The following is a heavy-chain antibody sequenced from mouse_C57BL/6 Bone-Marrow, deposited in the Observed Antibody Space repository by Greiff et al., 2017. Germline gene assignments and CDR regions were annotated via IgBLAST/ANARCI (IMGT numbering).Heavy chain of an antibody. CDR1: GYTFTSYW. CDR2: IYPGSGST. J-gene: IGHJ4*01. V-gene: IGHV1-55*01. D-gene: IGHD2-5*01. CDR3: ARKPTIVTRDYAMDY. Sequence: VQLQQSGAELVKPGASVKMSCKASGYTFTSYWITWVKQRPGQGLEWIGDIYPGSGSTNYNEKFKSKATLTVDTSSSTAYMQLSSLTSEDSAVYYCARKPTIVTRDYAMDYWGQGTSVTVSS.